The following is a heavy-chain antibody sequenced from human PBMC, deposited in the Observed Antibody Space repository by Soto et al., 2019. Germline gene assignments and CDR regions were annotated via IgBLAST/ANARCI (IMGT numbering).Heavy chain of an antibody. V-gene: IGHV1-58*01. Sequence: SVKVSCKASGFTFTSSAVQWVRQARGQRLEWIGWIVVGSGNTNYAQKFQERVTITRDMSTSTAYMELSSLRSEDTAVYYCAAYVALVTAIRYGMDVWGQGTTVTVSS. CDR1: GFTFTSSA. CDR3: AAYVALVTAIRYGMDV. J-gene: IGHJ6*02. CDR2: IVVGSGNT. D-gene: IGHD2-21*02.